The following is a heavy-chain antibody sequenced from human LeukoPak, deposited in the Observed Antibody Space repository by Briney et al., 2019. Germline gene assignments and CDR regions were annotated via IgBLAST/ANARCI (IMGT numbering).Heavy chain of an antibody. J-gene: IGHJ4*02. CDR3: VKNSGWYCLDY. D-gene: IGHD6-13*01. V-gene: IGHV3-7*03. Sequence: PGGSLRLSCAASGFSFSNYWMTWVRQAPGKGLERVADINGDGSHSYCVDSVKGRFTLSRDNAKNSLFLQMNSLRAVDTAVYYCVKNSGWYCLDYWGQGTLVTVSS. CDR1: GFSFSNYW. CDR2: INGDGSHS.